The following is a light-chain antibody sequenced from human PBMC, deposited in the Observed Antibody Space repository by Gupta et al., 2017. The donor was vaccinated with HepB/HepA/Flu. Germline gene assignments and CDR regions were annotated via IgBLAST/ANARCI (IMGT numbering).Light chain of an antibody. Sequence: DIQMTQSPSSVSASVGDRVTITCRASQGISSWLAWYQQKPGQAPKLLIYTASTLQSGVPSRFTGSGSGTDFPLTINSLQPEDFATYYCQQADNFPLTFGGGTKVEIK. CDR3: QQADNFPLT. CDR2: TAS. J-gene: IGKJ4*01. V-gene: IGKV1-12*01. CDR1: QGISSW.